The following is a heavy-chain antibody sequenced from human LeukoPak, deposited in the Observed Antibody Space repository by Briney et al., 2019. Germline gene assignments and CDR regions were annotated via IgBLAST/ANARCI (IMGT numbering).Heavy chain of an antibody. CDR3: AKNATSGFFSD. V-gene: IGHV4-28*01. J-gene: IGHJ1*01. CDR1: GHSISNTFY. CDR2: IHHSGNRFESGST. Sequence: SETLSLTCTVSGHSISNTFYWGWIRRSPGKGLEWIGSIHHSGNRFESGSTHYNPSLRSRVTVSADTSKNQFSLRLTSVTAADTAVYFCAKNATSGFFSDWGQGVLVTVSS. D-gene: IGHD2-2*01.